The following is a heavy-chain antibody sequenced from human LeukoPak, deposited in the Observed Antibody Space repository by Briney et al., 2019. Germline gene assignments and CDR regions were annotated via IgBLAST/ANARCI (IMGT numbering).Heavy chain of an antibody. CDR2: ISSSGSTI. CDR3: ARDGLPYYFDY. D-gene: IGHD5-12*01. CDR1: GFTFSSYE. V-gene: IGHV3-48*03. Sequence: GGSLRLSCAASGFTFSSYEMNWVRQAPGKGLEWVSYISSSGSTIYCADSVKGRFTISRDNAKNSLYLQMNSLRAEDTAVYYCARDGLPYYFDYWGQGTLVTVSS. J-gene: IGHJ4*02.